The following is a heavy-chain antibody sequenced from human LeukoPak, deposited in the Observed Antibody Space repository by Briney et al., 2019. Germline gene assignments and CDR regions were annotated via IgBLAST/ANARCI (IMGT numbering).Heavy chain of an antibody. CDR2: VYYSGSS. CDR1: GGSISSSSYY. V-gene: IGHV4-39*01. Sequence: SETLSLTCTVSGGSISSSSYYWGWIRQPPGKGLEWIGSVYYSGSSYYNPSLKSRVTISVDTSKNQFSLKLSSVTAADTAVYYCARHVRPVVALGGDYWGQGTLVTVSS. D-gene: IGHD2-15*01. CDR3: ARHVRPVVALGGDY. J-gene: IGHJ4*02.